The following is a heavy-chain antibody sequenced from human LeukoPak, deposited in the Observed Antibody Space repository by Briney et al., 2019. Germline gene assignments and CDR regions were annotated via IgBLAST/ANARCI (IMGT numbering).Heavy chain of an antibody. Sequence: SETLSLTCTVSGGSISSYYWSWIRQPPGKGLEWIGSVYYSGNTYYNSSLKSRVTISVDTSKNQSSLKLSSVTAADTAIYYCTREYGFMTTVFHTFDIWGQGTMVTVSS. CDR1: GGSISSYY. D-gene: IGHD4-17*01. CDR3: TREYGFMTTVFHTFDI. J-gene: IGHJ3*02. V-gene: IGHV4-39*07. CDR2: VYYSGNT.